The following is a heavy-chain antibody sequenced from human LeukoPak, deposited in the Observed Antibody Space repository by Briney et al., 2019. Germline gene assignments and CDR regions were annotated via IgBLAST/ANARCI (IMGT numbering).Heavy chain of an antibody. Sequence: GASVKVSCKASGYTFTSYYMHWVRQAPGQGLEWMGIINPSGGSTSYAQKFQGRVTMTRDTSTSTVYMELSSLRSDDTAVYYCARGVYDFWSGYYIPFDYWGQGTLVTVSS. CDR3: ARGVYDFWSGYYIPFDY. CDR2: INPSGGST. D-gene: IGHD3-3*01. CDR1: GYTFTSYY. J-gene: IGHJ4*02. V-gene: IGHV1-46*01.